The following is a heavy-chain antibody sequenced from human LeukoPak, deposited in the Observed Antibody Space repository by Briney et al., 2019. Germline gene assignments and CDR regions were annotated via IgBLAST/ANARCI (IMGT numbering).Heavy chain of an antibody. J-gene: IGHJ4*02. V-gene: IGHV4-30-4*01. CDR1: GDSISSGNYY. CDR3: AREFWSGSYSDK. Sequence: SETLSLACTVSGDSISSGNYYWTWIRQPPGKGLEWIGYIYYSGSTFYNPSLKSRVTISVDTSKNEFSLKLSSVTAADTAVYYCAREFWSGSYSDKWGQGTLVTVSS. CDR2: IYYSGST. D-gene: IGHD3-3*01.